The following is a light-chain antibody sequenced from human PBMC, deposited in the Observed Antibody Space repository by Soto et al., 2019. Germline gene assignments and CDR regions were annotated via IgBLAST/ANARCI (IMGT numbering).Light chain of an antibody. CDR1: QGISSF. J-gene: IGKJ3*01. V-gene: IGKV1-9*01. CDR3: QQLNSFPIP. CDR2: RAS. Sequence: IQLTQSPSSLSASVGDRVTITCRASQGISSFLACYQQKPGKAPKLLIYRASTLQSGVPSRFSGSGSGTDFTLTIGSLQPEDFETNYCQQLNSFPIPFGPGTKVDIK.